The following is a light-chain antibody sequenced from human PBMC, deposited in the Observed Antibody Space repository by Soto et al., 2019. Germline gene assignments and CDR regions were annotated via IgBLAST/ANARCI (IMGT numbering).Light chain of an antibody. CDR2: AAS. V-gene: IGKV1-39*01. J-gene: IGKJ5*01. Sequence: DIQMTQSPSSLSASVGDRVIITCRTSETISTYVNWYQKKPGKAPKLLIYAASSLQSGVPSRFSGSGSGTDFTLTISSLQPEDFATYYCQQGHSNPITLGQGTRLEIK. CDR1: ETISTY. CDR3: QQGHSNPIT.